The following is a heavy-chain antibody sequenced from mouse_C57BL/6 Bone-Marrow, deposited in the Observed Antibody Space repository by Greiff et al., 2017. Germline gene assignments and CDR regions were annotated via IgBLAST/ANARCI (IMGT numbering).Heavy chain of an antibody. D-gene: IGHD1-1*01. Sequence: VKLQESGPELVKPGASVKISCKASGYAFSSSWMHWVKQRPGKGLEWIGRLYPGDGDTNYNGKFKGKATLTADKSSSTAYMQLSSLTSEDSAVYFCSRTFTTGPDDWGQGTTRTVSS. CDR3: SRTFTTGPDD. V-gene: IGHV1-82*01. CDR2: LYPGDGDT. CDR1: GYAFSSSW. J-gene: IGHJ2*01.